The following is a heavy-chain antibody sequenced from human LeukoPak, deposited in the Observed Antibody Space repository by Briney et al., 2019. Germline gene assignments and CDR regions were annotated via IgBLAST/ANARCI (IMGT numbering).Heavy chain of an antibody. V-gene: IGHV4-4*07. D-gene: IGHD3-22*01. J-gene: IGHJ3*02. CDR1: GGSIRSYY. CDR2: IYTSGST. Sequence: PSETLSLTCTVSGGSIRSYYWSWIRQPAGKGLEWIGRIYTSGSTNYNPSLKSRVTISVDTSKNQFSLKLSSVTAADTAVYYCARMGDYYDSSGYWVGDAFDIWGQGTMVTVSS. CDR3: ARMGDYYDSSGYWVGDAFDI.